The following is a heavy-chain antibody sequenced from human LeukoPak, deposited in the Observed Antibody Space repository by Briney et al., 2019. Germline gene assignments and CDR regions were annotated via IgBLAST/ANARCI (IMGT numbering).Heavy chain of an antibody. Sequence: GGSLRLSCAASGFTFSSYAMSWVRQAPGKGLEWVSAISGSGGSTYYADSVKGRFTISRDNSKNTLYLQMNSLRAEDTAVYYCARDPSIAVAGDDYWGQGTLVTVSS. V-gene: IGHV3-23*01. CDR3: ARDPSIAVAGDDY. D-gene: IGHD6-19*01. CDR1: GFTFSSYA. CDR2: ISGSGGST. J-gene: IGHJ4*02.